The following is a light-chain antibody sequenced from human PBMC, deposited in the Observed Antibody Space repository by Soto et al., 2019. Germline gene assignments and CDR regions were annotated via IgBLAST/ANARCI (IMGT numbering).Light chain of an antibody. V-gene: IGLV1-44*01. Sequence: QSVLTQPPSASGTPGQRVTMSCSGSSSNIGSNVVNWYQQLPGTAPKLLIYSNNQRPSGVPDRISGSKSGTSASLAISGLQSEDEADYYCAAWDDSLNGVVFGGGTKLTVL. CDR1: SSNIGSNV. CDR2: SNN. CDR3: AAWDDSLNGVV. J-gene: IGLJ3*02.